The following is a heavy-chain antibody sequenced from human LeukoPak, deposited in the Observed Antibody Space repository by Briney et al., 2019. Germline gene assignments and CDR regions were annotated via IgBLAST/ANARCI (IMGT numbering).Heavy chain of an antibody. D-gene: IGHD6-19*01. CDR1: GYTFTAFY. CDR3: ASTQYSSGWYLGVS. J-gene: IGHJ5*02. Sequence: ASVKVSSTASGYTFTAFYIHWVRQAPGQGLEWMGWINANSGGTNYAQKLQGRVTMTTDTSTSTAYMELRSLRSDDTAVYYCASTQYSSGWYLGVSWGQGTLVTVSS. CDR2: INANSGGT. V-gene: IGHV1-2*02.